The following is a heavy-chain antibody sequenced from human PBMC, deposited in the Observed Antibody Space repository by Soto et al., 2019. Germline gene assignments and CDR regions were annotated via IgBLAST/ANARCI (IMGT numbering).Heavy chain of an antibody. V-gene: IGHV4-38-2*02. CDR2: IYHGGTT. CDR1: GYSISGGSY. CDR3: ARVHVMVVAGSTFDY. J-gene: IGHJ4*01. Sequence: SETLSLTCTVSGYSISGGSYWAWIRQPPGKGPEWIASIYHGGTTFYNPSLKSRITISVDTSNNQFSLKLTSVTAADTAVYYCARVHVMVVAGSTFDYWGHGTLVTVSS. D-gene: IGHD6-19*01.